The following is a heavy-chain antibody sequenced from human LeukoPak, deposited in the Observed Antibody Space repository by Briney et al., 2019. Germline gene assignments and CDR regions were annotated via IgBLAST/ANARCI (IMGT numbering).Heavy chain of an antibody. CDR2: IYYSGST. Sequence: SETLSLTCTVSGGSISSGGYYWSWIRQHPGKGLEWIGYIYYSGSTYYNPSPKSRVTISVDTSKNQFSLKLSSVTAADTAVYYCARDGYGDYEAFDIWGQGTMVTVSS. D-gene: IGHD4-17*01. CDR1: GGSISSGGYY. V-gene: IGHV4-31*03. CDR3: ARDGYGDYEAFDI. J-gene: IGHJ3*02.